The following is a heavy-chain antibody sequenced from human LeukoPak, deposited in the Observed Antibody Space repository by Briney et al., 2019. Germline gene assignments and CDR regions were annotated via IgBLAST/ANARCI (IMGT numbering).Heavy chain of an antibody. CDR2: IHSSGST. V-gene: IGHV4-59*12. CDR1: GGSICGYY. CDR3: SRTLAAGHFDY. D-gene: IGHD6-13*01. Sequence: SSETLSLTCTVSGGSICGYYWSCIRQPPGKGLEWIAYIHSSGSTNYNPSLKSRVTISVDTSKNQFSLKLTSVTAADTAVYFCSRTLAAGHFDYWGQGTLVTVSS. J-gene: IGHJ4*02.